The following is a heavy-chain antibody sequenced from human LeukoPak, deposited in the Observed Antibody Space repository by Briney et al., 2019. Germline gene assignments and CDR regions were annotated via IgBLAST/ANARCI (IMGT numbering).Heavy chain of an antibody. V-gene: IGHV3-7*03. CDR3: ASGKDDYGSGKD. CDR2: IKQDGSEK. J-gene: IGHJ4*02. CDR1: GFTSSSYS. Sequence: GGSLRLSCAASGFTSSSYSMSWVRQAPGKGLEWVANIKQDGSEKYYVDSVKGRFTISRDNAKNSLYLQMNSLRAEDTAVYYCASGKDDYGSGKDWGQGTLVTV. D-gene: IGHD3-10*01.